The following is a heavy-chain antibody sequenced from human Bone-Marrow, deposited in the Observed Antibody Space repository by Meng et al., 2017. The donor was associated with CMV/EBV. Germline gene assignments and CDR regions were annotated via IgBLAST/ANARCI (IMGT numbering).Heavy chain of an antibody. CDR3: VKEFGNFDVIGYSNCFDY. CDR2: ISDSGAKT. Sequence: GESLKISCAASGFTFTTYALSWVRQAPGKGLEWVSAISDSGAKTYYADSVRGRFTVSRDNSKNTLYLQMNSLRAEDTAVYYCVKEFGNFDVIGYSNCFDYWGQGTLVTVPS. V-gene: IGHV3-23*01. CDR1: GFTFTTYA. D-gene: IGHD3-22*01. J-gene: IGHJ4*02.